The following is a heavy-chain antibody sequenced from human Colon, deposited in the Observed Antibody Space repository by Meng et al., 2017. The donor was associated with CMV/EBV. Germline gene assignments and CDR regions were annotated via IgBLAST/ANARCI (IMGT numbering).Heavy chain of an antibody. D-gene: IGHD2-15*01. CDR2: INPKSGDT. J-gene: IGHJ4*02. CDR3: AKDWSGGSCFDY. Sequence: CKAAGYNFTDYIIHWVRQAPGQGLEWMGRINPKSGDTRYAHNFQGRATLTRDMSITTAYMELTGLTSNDTAIYYCAKDWSGGSCFDYWGQGTLVTVSS. V-gene: IGHV1-2*06. CDR1: GYNFTDYI.